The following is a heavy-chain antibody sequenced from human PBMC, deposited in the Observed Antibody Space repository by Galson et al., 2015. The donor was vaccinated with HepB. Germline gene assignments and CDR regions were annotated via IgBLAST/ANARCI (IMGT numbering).Heavy chain of an antibody. CDR2: ISSSSSYI. J-gene: IGHJ2*01. D-gene: IGHD2-2*02. CDR3: ARGASRYCSSTSCYKGPDYSNYLWYFDL. V-gene: IGHV3-21*01. CDR1: GFTFSSYS. Sequence: SLRLSCAASGFTFSSYSMNWVRQAPGKGLEWVSSISSSSSYIYYADSVKGRFTISRDNAKNSLYLQMNSLRAEDTAVYYCARGASRYCSSTSCYKGPDYSNYLWYFDLWGRGTLVTVSS.